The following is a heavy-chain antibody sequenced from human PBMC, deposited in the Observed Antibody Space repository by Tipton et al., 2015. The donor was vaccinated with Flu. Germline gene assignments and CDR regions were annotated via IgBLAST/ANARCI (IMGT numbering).Heavy chain of an antibody. V-gene: IGHV4-39*01. Sequence: TLSLTCSVSGSSISSSDSYWGWIRQIPGKGLEWIGSIYSGGNTYYNPSLKSPVTISLDTSKNQFSLKLRSVTAADTAMYYCARGGGLGPGAFDIWGQGTMVTVSS. CDR1: GSSISSSDSY. CDR2: IYSGGNT. D-gene: IGHD3-16*01. J-gene: IGHJ3*02. CDR3: ARGGGLGPGAFDI.